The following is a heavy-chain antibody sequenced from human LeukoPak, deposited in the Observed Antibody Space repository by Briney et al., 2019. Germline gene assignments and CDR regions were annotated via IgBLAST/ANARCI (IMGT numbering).Heavy chain of an antibody. Sequence: GGSLRLSCAASGFTFSSYAMSWVRQAPGKGLEWVSAISGSGGSTYYADSVKGRFTISRDNSKNTLYLQMNSLGAEDTAVYYYAKGRGSGSYYSPYYYMDVWGKGTTVTVSS. CDR2: ISGSGGST. CDR3: AKGRGSGSYYSPYYYMDV. D-gene: IGHD3-10*01. CDR1: GFTFSSYA. J-gene: IGHJ6*03. V-gene: IGHV3-23*01.